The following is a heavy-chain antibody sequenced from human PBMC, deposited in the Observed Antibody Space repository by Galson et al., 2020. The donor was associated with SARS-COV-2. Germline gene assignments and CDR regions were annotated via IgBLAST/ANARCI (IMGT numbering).Heavy chain of an antibody. CDR1: GGSISSSSYY. J-gene: IGHJ4*02. V-gene: IGHV4-39*01. CDR3: ARYPEGDTALVTTDF. CDR2: FYYSGRM. Sequence: SETLSLTCTVSGGSISSSSYYWGWIRQPPGKGLEWIGTFYYSGRMYYNPSLKSRATISADTPKNQMSLRLTSVSAADTATYYCARYPEGDTALVTTDFWGQGTLVIVSS. D-gene: IGHD5-18*01.